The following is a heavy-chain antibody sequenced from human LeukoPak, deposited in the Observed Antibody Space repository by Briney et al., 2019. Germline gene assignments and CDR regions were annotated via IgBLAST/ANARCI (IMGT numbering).Heavy chain of an antibody. CDR1: GFTFSGSA. V-gene: IGHV3-73*01. CDR2: IRSKSNEYAT. D-gene: IGHD6-19*01. J-gene: IGHJ4*02. Sequence: GGSLRLACAASGFTFSGSAMHWVRQASGKGLEWDGRIRSKSNEYATAYAASVKGRFIISRDDSISTAYLQMNSLKTEDTAVYYCTRLGYSSGNVYWGEGMRSVSPQ. CDR3: TRLGYSSGNVY.